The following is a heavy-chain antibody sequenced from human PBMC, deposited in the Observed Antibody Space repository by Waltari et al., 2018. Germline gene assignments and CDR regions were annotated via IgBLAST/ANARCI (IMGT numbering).Heavy chain of an antibody. CDR3: ARDLLDYDRNWYFVL. J-gene: IGHJ2*01. V-gene: IGHV4-4*02. CDR1: GGSIRSRKW. D-gene: IGHD4-17*01. CDR2: IYHSGST. Sequence: QVQLQESGPGLVKPSGTLSLSCAVSGGSIRSRKWWSWVRQSPGKGLEWIGEIYHSGSTNYNPSLKSRVTISVDESKNQFSLKLSSVTAADTAVYYCARDLLDYDRNWYFVLWGRGTLVTVSS.